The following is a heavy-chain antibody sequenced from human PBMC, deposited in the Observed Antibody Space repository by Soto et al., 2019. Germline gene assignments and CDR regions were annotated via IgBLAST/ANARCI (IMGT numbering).Heavy chain of an antibody. J-gene: IGHJ4*02. V-gene: IGHV4-30-2*01. Sequence: SETLSLTCAVSGGSISSGGYSWSWIRQPPGKGLEWIGYIYHSGSTYYNPSLKSRVTISVDRSKNQFSLKLSSVTAADTAVYYCARKGGGYSGYDYGTYDYWGQGTLVTVSS. CDR1: GGSISSGGYS. CDR2: IYHSGST. CDR3: ARKGGGYSGYDYGTYDY. D-gene: IGHD5-12*01.